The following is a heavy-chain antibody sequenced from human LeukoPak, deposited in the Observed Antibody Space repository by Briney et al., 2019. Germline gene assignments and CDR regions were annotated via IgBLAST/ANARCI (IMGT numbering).Heavy chain of an antibody. Sequence: SQTLSLTCAISGDSVSSNSSACNWIRQSPSRGLEWLGRTYYRSKWHNDYAVSVKSRITINPDTSKNQFSLQLNSVTPEDTAVYYCARGGQGDGYSADEAFDFWGQGTMVTVSS. V-gene: IGHV6-1*01. D-gene: IGHD5-24*01. CDR2: TYYRSKWHN. J-gene: IGHJ3*01. CDR1: GDSVSSNSSA. CDR3: ARGGQGDGYSADEAFDF.